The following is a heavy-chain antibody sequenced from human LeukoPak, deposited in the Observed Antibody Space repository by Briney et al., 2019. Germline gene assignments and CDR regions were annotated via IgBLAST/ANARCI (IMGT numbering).Heavy chain of an antibody. J-gene: IGHJ4*02. V-gene: IGHV3-48*03. CDR1: GFTFSSYE. D-gene: IGHD3-22*01. Sequence: GGSLKLSCAASGFTFSSYEMNWVRQAPGKGLEWVSYISSSGSTIYYADSVKGRFTISRDNAKNSLYLQMNSLRAEDTAVYYCARDQGENSYYYDSSGYCPDYWGQGTLVTVSS. CDR2: ISSSGSTI. CDR3: ARDQGENSYYYDSSGYCPDY.